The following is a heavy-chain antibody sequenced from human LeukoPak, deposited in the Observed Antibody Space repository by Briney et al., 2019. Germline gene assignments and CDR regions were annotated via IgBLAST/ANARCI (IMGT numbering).Heavy chain of an antibody. CDR2: INHSGST. CDR1: GGSFSSYY. J-gene: IGHJ6*02. CDR3: ARASCRFCGVDV. D-gene: IGHD3-3*01. V-gene: IGHV4-34*01. Sequence: SETLSLTCAVSGGSFSSYYRSWIRQTPEKGLEWIGEINHSGSTNYNPSLKSRVTISMDASRDQFSLRLSSVTAADTAVYYCARASCRFCGVDVWGQGTTVTVSS.